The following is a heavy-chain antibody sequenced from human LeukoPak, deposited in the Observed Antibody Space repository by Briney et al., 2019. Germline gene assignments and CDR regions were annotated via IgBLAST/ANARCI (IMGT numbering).Heavy chain of an antibody. Sequence: PSETLSLTCAVSGGSFSEYYWSWIRQPPGKGLEWIGEINHGGDTNYNSSLQSRVTLSVDASRNQFSLILSPVTAADTAIYYCASHKYPVQAFDIWGQGTMVTVSS. CDR3: ASHKYPVQAFDI. CDR2: INHGGDT. D-gene: IGHD2/OR15-2a*01. V-gene: IGHV4-34*01. J-gene: IGHJ3*02. CDR1: GGSFSEYY.